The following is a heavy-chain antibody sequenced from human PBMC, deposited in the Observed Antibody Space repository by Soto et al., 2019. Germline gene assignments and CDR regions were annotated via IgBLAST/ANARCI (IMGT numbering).Heavy chain of an antibody. CDR1: GFTFSSYA. J-gene: IGHJ4*02. Sequence: QVQLVESGGGVVQPGRSLRLSCAASGFTFSSYAMHWVRQAPGKGLEWVAVISYDGSNKYYADSVKGRFTISRDNSKNTLYLQMNSLRAEDTAVYYCLTKYCGGDCYSAPDYWGQGTLVTVSS. D-gene: IGHD2-21*02. CDR3: LTKYCGGDCYSAPDY. CDR2: ISYDGSNK. V-gene: IGHV3-30-3*01.